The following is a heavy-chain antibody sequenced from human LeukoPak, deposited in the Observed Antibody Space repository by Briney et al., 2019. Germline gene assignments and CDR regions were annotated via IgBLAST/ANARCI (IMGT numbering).Heavy chain of an antibody. CDR2: VSTSSSSSTI. J-gene: IGHJ4*02. CDR3: AREPTVDYFDY. Sequence: GGSLRLSCAASGFTFSSYSMNWVRQAPGKGLEWVSYVSTSSSSSTIYYADSVKGRFTISRDNAKNSLYLQMNSLRAEDTAVYYCAREPTVDYFDYWGQGTLVTVSS. D-gene: IGHD4-23*01. CDR1: GFTFSSYS. V-gene: IGHV3-48*04.